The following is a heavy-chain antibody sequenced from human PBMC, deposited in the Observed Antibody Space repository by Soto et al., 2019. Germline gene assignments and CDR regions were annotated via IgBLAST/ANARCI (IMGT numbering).Heavy chain of an antibody. Sequence: PSETLSLTCTVSGGSISSSTYYWGWIRQPPGRGLEWIGSIYYSRNSGSTYYNPSLKSRVTISVDTSKNQFSLKLSSVTAADTAVYYCARIAVAGKASWFDPWGQGTLVTVSS. J-gene: IGHJ5*02. D-gene: IGHD6-19*01. CDR2: IYYSRNSGST. CDR3: ARIAVAGKASWFDP. V-gene: IGHV4-39*07. CDR1: GGSISSSTYY.